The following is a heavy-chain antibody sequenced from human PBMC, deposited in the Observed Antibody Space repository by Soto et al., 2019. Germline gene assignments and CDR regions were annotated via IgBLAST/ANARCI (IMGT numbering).Heavy chain of an antibody. Sequence: QVQLVQSGAEVKKPGSSVKVSCKASGGTFSSYTISWVRQAPGQGLEWMGRIIPILGIANYAQKFQGRVTITADKSTSTAYMELSSLRSEDTAVYYCARGRNYDILTGYYNVPHFDYWGQGTLVTVSS. V-gene: IGHV1-69*02. J-gene: IGHJ4*02. CDR1: GGTFSSYT. D-gene: IGHD3-9*01. CDR3: ARGRNYDILTGYYNVPHFDY. CDR2: IIPILGIA.